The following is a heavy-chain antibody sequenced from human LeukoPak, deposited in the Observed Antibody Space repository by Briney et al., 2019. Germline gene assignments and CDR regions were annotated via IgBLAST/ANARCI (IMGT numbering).Heavy chain of an antibody. D-gene: IGHD2-21*01. V-gene: IGHV3-7*01. CDR3: ARLWPFDY. Sequence: GGSLRLSCAGSGFTFSSYWMSWVRQAPGKGLEWVANIKQHGSEKYYVDSVKGRFTISRDDAKNSLYLQMNSLRAEDTAVYYCARLWPFDYWGQGTLVTVSS. J-gene: IGHJ4*02. CDR2: IKQHGSEK. CDR1: GFTFSSYW.